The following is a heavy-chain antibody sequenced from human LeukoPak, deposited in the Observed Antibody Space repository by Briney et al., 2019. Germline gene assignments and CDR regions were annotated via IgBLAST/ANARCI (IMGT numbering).Heavy chain of an antibody. Sequence: PGGSLRLSCAASGFTVSSNYMSWVRQAPGKGLEWVSVIYSGGSTYYADSVKGRFTISRDNSKNTLYLQMNSLRAEDTAVYYCARGPITMVRGVTTRYYYYGMDVWGQGTTVTVSS. CDR1: GFTVSSNY. V-gene: IGHV3-66*01. CDR3: ARGPITMVRGVTTRYYYYGMDV. D-gene: IGHD3-10*01. CDR2: IYSGGST. J-gene: IGHJ6*02.